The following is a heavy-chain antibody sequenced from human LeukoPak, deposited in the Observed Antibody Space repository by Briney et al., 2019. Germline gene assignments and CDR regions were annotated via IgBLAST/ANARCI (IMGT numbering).Heavy chain of an antibody. V-gene: IGHV3-30*02. CDR2: IRYDGSNK. Sequence: GGSLRLSCAASGFTFSSYGMHWVRQAPGKGLEWVAFIRYDGSNKYYADSVKGRFTISRDNSKNTLYLQMNSLRAEDTAVYYCARDPFTHRYGLFPHIWGQGTMVTVA. D-gene: IGHD3-16*02. J-gene: IGHJ3*02. CDR3: ARDPFTHRYGLFPHI. CDR1: GFTFSSYG.